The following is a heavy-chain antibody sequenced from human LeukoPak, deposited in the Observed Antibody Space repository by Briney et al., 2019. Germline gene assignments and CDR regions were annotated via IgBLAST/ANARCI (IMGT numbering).Heavy chain of an antibody. Sequence: ASVKVSCKASGYTFTSYDINWVRQATGQGLEWMGWMNPNSGNTGYAQKFQGRVTMTRNTSISTAYMELSSLRSEDTAVYYCARGTTMVRGVIRIRFDPWGQGTLVTASS. CDR1: GYTFTSYD. D-gene: IGHD3-10*01. CDR3: ARGTTMVRGVIRIRFDP. J-gene: IGHJ5*02. V-gene: IGHV1-8*01. CDR2: MNPNSGNT.